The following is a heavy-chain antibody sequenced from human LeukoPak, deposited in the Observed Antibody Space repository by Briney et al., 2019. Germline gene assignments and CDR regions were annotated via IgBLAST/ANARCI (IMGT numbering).Heavy chain of an antibody. CDR3: AKALYYYDSGGLTDY. J-gene: IGHJ4*02. V-gene: IGHV3-23*01. CDR2: ISGSGGST. CDR1: GFTFSSYA. D-gene: IGHD3-22*01. Sequence: GGSLRLSCAASGFTFSSYAMSWVRQAPGKGLEWVSAISGSGGSTYYADSVKGRFTISRDNSKNTLYLQMNSLRAEDTAVYYCAKALYYYDSGGLTDYWGQGTLVTVSS.